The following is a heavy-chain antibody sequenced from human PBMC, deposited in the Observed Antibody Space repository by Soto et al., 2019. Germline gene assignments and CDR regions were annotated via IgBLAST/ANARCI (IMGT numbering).Heavy chain of an antibody. D-gene: IGHD2-15*01. CDR3: ASGSVVVVAALYYFDY. V-gene: IGHV3-33*01. CDR2: IWYDGSNK. CDR1: GFTFSSDG. Sequence: QVQLVESGGGVVQPGRSLRLSCAASGFTFSSDGMHWFRKAPGKGLEWLAVIWYDGSNKYYADSVKGRFTISRDNSKTSRYLQINSLKDEDTAVYYCASGSVVVVAALYYFDYWGQGTLVTVSS. J-gene: IGHJ4*02.